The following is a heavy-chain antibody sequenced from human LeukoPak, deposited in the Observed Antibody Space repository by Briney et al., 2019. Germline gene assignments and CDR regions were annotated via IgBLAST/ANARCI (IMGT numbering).Heavy chain of an antibody. CDR3: ARTTIATTGSFFYYFLDV. Sequence: GSLRLSCAASGFTFSSDSMNWVRQAPGKGLEWVSSISSSSNYIYYADSVKGRFTISRDNAKNSLYLQMSSLRAEDTALYYCARTTIATTGSFFYYFLDVWGKGTTVTVSS. CDR1: GFTFSSDS. D-gene: IGHD6-13*01. J-gene: IGHJ6*03. CDR2: ISSSSNYI. V-gene: IGHV3-21*01.